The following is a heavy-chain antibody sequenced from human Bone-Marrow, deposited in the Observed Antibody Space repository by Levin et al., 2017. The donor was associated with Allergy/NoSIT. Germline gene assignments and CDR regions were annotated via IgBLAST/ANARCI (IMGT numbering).Heavy chain of an antibody. Sequence: SGPTLVKPTETLTLTCTVSGFSLSNTIMGVSWIRQPPGKALEWLANIFSNDEKSYTTSLKNRLTISKDTSKSQVVLAMTNMDPVDTPTYYCARIRLEDYGDLHWFDPWGQGTLVTVSS. CDR1: GFSLSNTIMG. V-gene: IGHV2-26*01. D-gene: IGHD4-17*01. J-gene: IGHJ5*02. CDR3: ARIRLEDYGDLHWFDP. CDR2: IFSNDEK.